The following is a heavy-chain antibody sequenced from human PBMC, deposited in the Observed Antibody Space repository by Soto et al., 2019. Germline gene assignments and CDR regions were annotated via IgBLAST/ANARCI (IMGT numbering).Heavy chain of an antibody. D-gene: IGHD6-6*01. CDR2: ISSSGSST. V-gene: IGHV3-23*01. CDR3: VKPSVAARHFSDH. Sequence: PGGSLRLSCAASGFTFSTYAMSWVRQGPGKGLEWVSAISSSGSSTFYADSVKGRFTISRDNSKNTVYLQMNSLRGEDTAVYFCVKPSVAARHFSDHWGQGTQVTVSP. J-gene: IGHJ4*02. CDR1: GFTFSTYA.